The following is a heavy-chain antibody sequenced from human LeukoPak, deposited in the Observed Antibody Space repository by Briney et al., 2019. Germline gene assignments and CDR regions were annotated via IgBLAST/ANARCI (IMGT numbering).Heavy chain of an antibody. CDR1: GFIFDDYA. J-gene: IGHJ3*02. CDR3: ARGIFGEGDAFDI. D-gene: IGHD3-3*01. V-gene: IGHV3-9*03. Sequence: GGSLRLSCAASGFIFDDYAMHWVRQAPGKGLEWVSGISWNSGSIGYADSVKGRFTISRDNAKNSLYLQMNSLRAEDMALYYCARGIFGEGDAFDIWGQGTMVTVSS. CDR2: ISWNSGSI.